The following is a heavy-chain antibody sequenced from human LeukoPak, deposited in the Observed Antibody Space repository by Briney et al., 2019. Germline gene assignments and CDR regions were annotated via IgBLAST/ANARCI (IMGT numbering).Heavy chain of an antibody. V-gene: IGHV4-39*01. CDR2: IYASGST. J-gene: IGHJ4*02. Sequence: SETLSLTCTVSGGSISSSSYYWGWIRQPPGKGLEWIGSIYASGSTYYNPSLKSRVTISVDTSKNQFSLKLSSVTAADTAVYYCARPGYSSGWYVYWGQGTLLTVSS. D-gene: IGHD6-19*01. CDR1: GGSISSSSYY. CDR3: ARPGYSSGWYVY.